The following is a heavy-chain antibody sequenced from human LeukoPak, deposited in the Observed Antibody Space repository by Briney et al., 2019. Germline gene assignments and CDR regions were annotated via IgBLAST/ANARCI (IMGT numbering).Heavy chain of an antibody. CDR3: ARALGALDY. CDR2: IYYSGST. V-gene: IGHV4-39*01. J-gene: IGHJ4*02. CDR1: GGSISSSSHY. Sequence: SETLSLTCTVSGGSISSSSHYWGWIRQPPGKGLEWIGSIYYSGSTYYNPSLKSRVTISVDTSKNQFSLKLSSVTAADTAVYYCARALGALDYWGQGTLVTVSS. D-gene: IGHD3-16*01.